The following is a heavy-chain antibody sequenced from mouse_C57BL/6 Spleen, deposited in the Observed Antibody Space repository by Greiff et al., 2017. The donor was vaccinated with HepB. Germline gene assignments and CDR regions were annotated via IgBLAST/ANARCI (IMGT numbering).Heavy chain of an antibody. CDR3: ASSGDGYYGSMDY. CDR2: ISNLAYSI. Sequence: EVMLVESGGGLVQPGGSLKLSCAASGFTFSDYGMAWVRQAPRKGPEWVAFISNLAYSIYYADTVTGRFTISRENAKNTLYLEMSSLRSEDTAMYYCASSGDGYYGSMDYWGQGTSVTVSS. CDR1: GFTFSDYG. D-gene: IGHD2-3*01. V-gene: IGHV5-15*01. J-gene: IGHJ4*01.